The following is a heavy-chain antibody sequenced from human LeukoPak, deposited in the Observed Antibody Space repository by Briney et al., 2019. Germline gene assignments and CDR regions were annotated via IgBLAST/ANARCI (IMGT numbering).Heavy chain of an antibody. V-gene: IGHV3-30*02. J-gene: IGHJ4*02. CDR1: GFTFSSYE. CDR3: ASEGYSYGRDY. Sequence: PGGSLRLSCAASGFTFSSYEMNWVRQAPGKGLEWVAFIRYDGSNKYYADSVKGRFTISRDNSKNTLYLQMNSLRAEDTAVYYCASEGYSYGRDYWGQGTLVTVSS. CDR2: IRYDGSNK. D-gene: IGHD5-18*01.